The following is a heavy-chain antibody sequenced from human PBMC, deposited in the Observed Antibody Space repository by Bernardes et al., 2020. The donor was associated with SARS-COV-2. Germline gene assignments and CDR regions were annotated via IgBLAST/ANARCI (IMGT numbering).Heavy chain of an antibody. D-gene: IGHD3-22*01. CDR3: ASTPVTMILVVITYYYFDL. CDR2: FDPEDGET. J-gene: IGHJ2*01. V-gene: IGHV1-24*01. Sequence: ASVKVSCKVSGYTLTELSMHWVRQAPGKGLEWMGGFDPEDGETIYAQKFQGRVTMTEDTSTDTAYMELSSLRSEDTAVYYCASTPVTMILVVITYYYFDLWGRGTLVTVSS. CDR1: GYTLTELS.